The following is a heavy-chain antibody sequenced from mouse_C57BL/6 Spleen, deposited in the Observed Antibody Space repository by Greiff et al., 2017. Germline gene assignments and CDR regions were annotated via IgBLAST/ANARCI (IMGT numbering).Heavy chain of an antibody. CDR3: ARGRLRPSWFAY. CDR1: GYAFTNYL. J-gene: IGHJ3*01. D-gene: IGHD2-4*01. Sequence: VKLQESGAELVRPGTSVKVSCKASGYAFTNYLIEWVKQRPGQGLEWIGMINPGSGGTNYNEKFKGKATLTADKSSSPAYMQLGSLTSEDSAVYFCARGRLRPSWFAYWGQGTLVTVSA. V-gene: IGHV1-54*01. CDR2: INPGSGGT.